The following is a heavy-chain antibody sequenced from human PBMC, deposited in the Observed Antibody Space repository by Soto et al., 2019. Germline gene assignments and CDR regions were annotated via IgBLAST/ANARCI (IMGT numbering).Heavy chain of an antibody. CDR3: ARGPYCGGDCYPPAGPNWFDP. Sequence: GASVKVSCKASGGTFSSYAISWVRQAPGQGLEWMGGIIPIFGTANYAQKFQGRVTITADESTSTAYMELSSLRSEDTAVYYCARGPYCGGDCYPPAGPNWFDPWGQGTLVTVSS. J-gene: IGHJ5*02. CDR1: GGTFSSYA. CDR2: IIPIFGTA. D-gene: IGHD2-21*02. V-gene: IGHV1-69*13.